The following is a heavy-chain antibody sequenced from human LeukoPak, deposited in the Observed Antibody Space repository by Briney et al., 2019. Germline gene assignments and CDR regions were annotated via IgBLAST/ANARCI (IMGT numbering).Heavy chain of an antibody. CDR1: GGSISSGSYY. J-gene: IGHJ5*02. V-gene: IGHV4-61*02. D-gene: IGHD3-10*01. CDR2: IYGSGST. Sequence: SETLSLTCTVSGGSISSGSYYWNWIRQPAGKGLEWIGRIYGSGSTNYNPSLKSRVTISVDTSKNQFSLKLSSVTAADTAVYYCAREGLNMVRGVIPKEAWGWFDPWGQGTLVTVSS. CDR3: AREGLNMVRGVIPKEAWGWFDP.